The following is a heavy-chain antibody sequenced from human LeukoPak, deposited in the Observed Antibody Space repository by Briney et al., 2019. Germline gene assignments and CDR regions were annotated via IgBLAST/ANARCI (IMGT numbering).Heavy chain of an antibody. V-gene: IGHV1-24*01. Sequence: ASVKVSCKVSGYTLTELSMHWVRQAPGKGLEWMGGFDPEDGETIYAQKFQGRVTMTEDTSTDTAYMEPSSLRSEDTAVYYCATALPDCSSTSCYTPLDYWGQGTLVTVSS. CDR1: GYTLTELS. D-gene: IGHD2-2*02. J-gene: IGHJ4*02. CDR3: ATALPDCSSTSCYTPLDY. CDR2: FDPEDGET.